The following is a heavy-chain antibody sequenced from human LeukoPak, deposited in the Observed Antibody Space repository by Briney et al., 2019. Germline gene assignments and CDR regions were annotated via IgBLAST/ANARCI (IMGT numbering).Heavy chain of an antibody. J-gene: IGHJ4*02. CDR2: ISGSGGST. Sequence: GGSLRLSCGDSGFTFSSYVMSWVHQAPGRGLEWVSAISGSGGSTYYADSVKGRFTISRDNSKNTLYLQMNSLRAEDTAVYYCAILDDYGDPFRYWGQGTLVTVSS. V-gene: IGHV3-23*01. CDR3: AILDDYGDPFRY. CDR1: GFTFSSYV. D-gene: IGHD4-17*01.